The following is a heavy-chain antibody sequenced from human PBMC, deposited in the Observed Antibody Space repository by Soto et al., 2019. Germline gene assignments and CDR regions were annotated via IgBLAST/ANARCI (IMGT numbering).Heavy chain of an antibody. J-gene: IGHJ4*02. V-gene: IGHV5-51*01. D-gene: IGHD3-10*01. CDR1: GYSITSYG. CDR2: IYPGDSDT. CDR3: ARQWGSGSYALFPSFDY. Sequence: GELLKVSYKGAGYSITSYGGGWVRQMPGKGLEWMGIIYPGDSDTRYSPSFQGQVTISADKSISTAYLQWSSLKASDTAMYYCARQWGSGSYALFPSFDYWGQGTLVTVSS.